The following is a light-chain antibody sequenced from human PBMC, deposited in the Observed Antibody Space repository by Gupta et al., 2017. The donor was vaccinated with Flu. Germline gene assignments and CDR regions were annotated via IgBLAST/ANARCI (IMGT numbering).Light chain of an antibody. J-gene: IGKJ4*01. V-gene: IGKV2D-29*01. Sequence: MSCKSSESLLYTDGKAYLYWYLQKPGHPPQLLIHEASNRFSGVPDRFSGSGSETDFTLNISRVEAADAGVYFCMQSRQPPLTFGGGTKVEIK. CDR3: MQSRQPPLT. CDR1: ESLLYTDGKAY. CDR2: EAS.